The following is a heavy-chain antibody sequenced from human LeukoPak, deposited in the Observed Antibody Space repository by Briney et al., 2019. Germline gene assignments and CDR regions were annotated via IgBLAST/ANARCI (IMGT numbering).Heavy chain of an antibody. J-gene: IGHJ6*02. Sequence: GGSLRLSCAASGFTFSSYGMHWVRQAPGKGLEWVAVISYDGSNKYYADSVKGRFTISRDNSKNTLYLQMNSLRAEDTAVYYCAKGFELRFLEWFPEDYYGMDVWGQGTTVTVSS. D-gene: IGHD3-3*01. CDR3: AKGFELRFLEWFPEDYYGMDV. CDR1: GFTFSSYG. CDR2: ISYDGSNK. V-gene: IGHV3-30*18.